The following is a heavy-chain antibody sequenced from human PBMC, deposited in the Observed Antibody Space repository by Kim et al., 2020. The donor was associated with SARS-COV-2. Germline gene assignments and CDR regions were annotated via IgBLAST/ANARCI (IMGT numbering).Heavy chain of an antibody. J-gene: IGHJ3*02. V-gene: IGHV3-48*03. Sequence: GGSLRLSCAASGFTSSIYEMNWVRQAPGKGLEWVSYISRSGNTIYYADSVKGRFTISRDNAKNSLYLQMNSLRAEDTAVYYCARDFRPDDDFWSGDAFDIWGQGTMVIVSS. CDR3: ARDFRPDDDFWSGDAFDI. CDR1: GFTSSIYE. D-gene: IGHD3-3*01. CDR2: ISRSGNTI.